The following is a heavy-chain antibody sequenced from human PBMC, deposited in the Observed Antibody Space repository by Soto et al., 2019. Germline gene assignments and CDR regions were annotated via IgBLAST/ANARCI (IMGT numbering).Heavy chain of an antibody. J-gene: IGHJ6*03. CDR3: ARGAAIPRYYYYYYMDV. Sequence: SETLSLTCAVSSGSISSSNWWSWVRQPPGKGLEWIGEIYHSGSTNYNPSLKSRVTISVDKSKNQFSLKLSSVTAADTAVYYCARGAAIPRYYYYYYMDVWGKGTTVTVSS. V-gene: IGHV4-4*02. D-gene: IGHD2-2*01. CDR1: SGSISSSNW. CDR2: IYHSGST.